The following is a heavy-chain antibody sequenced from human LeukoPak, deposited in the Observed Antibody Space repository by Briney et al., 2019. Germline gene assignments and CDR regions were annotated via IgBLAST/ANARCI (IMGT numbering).Heavy chain of an antibody. CDR3: ARHIPGANVCDY. Sequence: SETLSLTCTVSGGSISSSNPYWGWLAQRPGKGLVWIDTLAHSGSAYYTTSLKNRITISVHTTKSQFSLRLSSVTAADTALYYCARHIPGANVCDYWGQGTLVTVPS. CDR1: GGSISSSNPY. V-gene: IGHV4-39*01. CDR2: LAHSGSA. D-gene: IGHD2-21*01. J-gene: IGHJ4*02.